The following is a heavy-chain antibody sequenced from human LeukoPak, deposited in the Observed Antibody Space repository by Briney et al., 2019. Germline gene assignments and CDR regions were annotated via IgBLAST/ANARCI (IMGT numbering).Heavy chain of an antibody. CDR3: AKDRNAPSQWEEPPYYYYGMDV. Sequence: PGGSLRLSCAASGFTFGSYAMSWVRQAPGKGLEWVSSSSRSGATSYYADSVKGRFTISRDNSKNTLYLQMNSPRAEDTAVYYCAKDRNAPSQWEEPPYYYYGMDVWGQGTTVTVSS. CDR2: SSRSGATS. J-gene: IGHJ6*02. CDR1: GFTFGSYA. V-gene: IGHV3-23*01. D-gene: IGHD1-14*01.